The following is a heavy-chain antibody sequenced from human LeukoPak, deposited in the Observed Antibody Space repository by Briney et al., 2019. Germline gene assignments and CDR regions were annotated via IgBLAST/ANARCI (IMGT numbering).Heavy chain of an antibody. CDR2: ISSSSSTI. D-gene: IGHD3-22*01. CDR3: ARGGDYYDSSGYPLNAFDI. Sequence: GGSLRLSCAASGFTFSSYSMNWVRQAPGKGLEWVSYISSSSSTIYYADSVKGRLTISRDNAKNSLYLQMNSLRAEDTAVYYCARGGDYYDSSGYPLNAFDIWGQGTMVTVSS. CDR1: GFTFSSYS. J-gene: IGHJ3*02. V-gene: IGHV3-48*04.